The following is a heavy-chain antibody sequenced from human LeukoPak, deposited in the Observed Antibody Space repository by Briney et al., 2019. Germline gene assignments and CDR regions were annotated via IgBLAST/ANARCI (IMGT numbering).Heavy chain of an antibody. CDR1: GFTFSNYN. V-gene: IGHV3-48*01. Sequence: GGSLRLSCAASGFTFSNYNMNWVRQAPGKGLEWVSYVTDTSATIQYADSVKGRFTISRDNSKNTLYLQMNSLRAEDTAVYYCARDLFSTVTPPRAAFDIWGQGTMVTVSS. CDR3: ARDLFSTVTPPRAAFDI. CDR2: VTDTSATI. J-gene: IGHJ3*02. D-gene: IGHD4-17*01.